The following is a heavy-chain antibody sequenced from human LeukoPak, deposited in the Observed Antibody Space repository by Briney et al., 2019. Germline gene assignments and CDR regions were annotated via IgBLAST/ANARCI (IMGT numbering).Heavy chain of an antibody. Sequence: GGSLRLSRAASGFTFGDYAMHWVRHAPGKGLEWVSGISWNSGSIGYADSVKGRFTISRDNAKNSLYLRMNSLRAEDMALYYCAKGYCSSTSCYLFSWGQGTLITVSS. CDR1: GFTFGDYA. CDR3: AKGYCSSTSCYLFS. J-gene: IGHJ5*02. D-gene: IGHD2-2*01. CDR2: ISWNSGSI. V-gene: IGHV3-9*03.